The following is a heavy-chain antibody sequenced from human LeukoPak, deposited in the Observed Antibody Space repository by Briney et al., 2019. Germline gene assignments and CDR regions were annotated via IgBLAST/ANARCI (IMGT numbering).Heavy chain of an antibody. J-gene: IGHJ5*02. CDR3: ARDQYCSSTSCAPGWFDP. V-gene: IGHV4-30-4*08. CDR2: IYYSGST. Sequence: PGGSLRLSCAASGFTFSDYYMSWIRQPPGKGLEWIGYIYYSGSTYYNPSLKSRVTISVDTSKNQFSLKLSSVTAADTAVYYCARDQYCSSTSCAPGWFDPWGQGTLVTVSS. CDR1: GFTFSDYY. D-gene: IGHD2-2*01.